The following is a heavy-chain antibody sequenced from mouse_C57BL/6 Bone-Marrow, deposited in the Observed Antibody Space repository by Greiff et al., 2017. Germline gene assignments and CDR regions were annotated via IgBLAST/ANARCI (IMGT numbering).Heavy chain of an antibody. V-gene: IGHV1-64*01. CDR2: IHPNSGST. CDR3: ASRRLRRRGYAMDY. Sequence: QVQLQQSGAELVKPGASVKLSCKASGYTFTSYWMHWVKQRPGQGLEWIGMIHPNSGSTNYNEKFKSKATLTVDKPSSTAYMQLSSLTSEDSAVYYCASRRLRRRGYAMDYWGQGTSVTVSA. CDR1: GYTFTSYW. J-gene: IGHJ4*01. D-gene: IGHD2-4*01.